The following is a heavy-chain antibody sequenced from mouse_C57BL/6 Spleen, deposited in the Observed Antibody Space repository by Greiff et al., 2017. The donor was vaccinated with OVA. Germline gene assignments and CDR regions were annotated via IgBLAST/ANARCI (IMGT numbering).Heavy chain of an antibody. CDR1: GYTFTDYY. J-gene: IGHJ2*01. CDR3: AILTGYYFDY. CDR2: IYPGSGNT. Sequence: LQQSGAELVRPGASVKLSCKASGYTFTDYYINWVKQRPGQGLEWIARIYPGSGNTYYNEKFKGKATLTAEKSSSTAYMQLSSLTSEDSAVYFCAILTGYYFDYWGQGTTLTVSS. V-gene: IGHV1-76*01. D-gene: IGHD4-1*01.